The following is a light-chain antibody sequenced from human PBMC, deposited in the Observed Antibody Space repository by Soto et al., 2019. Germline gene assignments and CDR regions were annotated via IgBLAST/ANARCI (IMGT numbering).Light chain of an antibody. CDR1: QSISSW. CDR2: KAS. Sequence: DIQMTQSPSTLSASVVDRVTITCRASQSISSWLAWYQQKPGKAPKLLIYKASSLESGVPSRFSGSGSGTEFTLTISSLQPDDFATYYCQQYNSYSRTFGQGTQL. J-gene: IGKJ1*01. V-gene: IGKV1-5*03. CDR3: QQYNSYSRT.